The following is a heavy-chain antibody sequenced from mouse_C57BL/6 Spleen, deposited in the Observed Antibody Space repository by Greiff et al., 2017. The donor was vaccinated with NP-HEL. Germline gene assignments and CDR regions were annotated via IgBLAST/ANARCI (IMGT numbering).Heavy chain of an antibody. CDR1: GYAFSSSW. CDR3: APLPYYYAMDY. Sequence: QVQLQQSGPELVKPGASVKISCKASGYAFSSSWMNWVKQRPGKGLEWIGRIYPGDGDTNYNGKFKGKATLTADKSSSTAYMQLSSLTSEDSAVYFCAPLPYYYAMDYWGQGTSVTVSS. J-gene: IGHJ4*01. V-gene: IGHV1-82*01. CDR2: IYPGDGDT.